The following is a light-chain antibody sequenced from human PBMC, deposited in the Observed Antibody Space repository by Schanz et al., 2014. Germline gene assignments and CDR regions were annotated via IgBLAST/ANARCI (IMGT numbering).Light chain of an antibody. CDR1: QGIRND. J-gene: IGKJ4*01. Sequence: DVQMTQSPSSVSASIEDRVTITCRASQGIRNDLGWYQQKPGKAPKLLIYDASSLESGVPSRFSGGGSGTEFTLTISRLQPDDFAVYYCQQYSKSPLTFGGGPKVEI. CDR2: DAS. CDR3: QQYSKSPLT. V-gene: IGKV1-17*01.